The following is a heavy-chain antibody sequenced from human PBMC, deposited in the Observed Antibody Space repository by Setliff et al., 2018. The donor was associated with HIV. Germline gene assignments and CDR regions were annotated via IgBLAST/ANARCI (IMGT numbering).Heavy chain of an antibody. CDR2: IYTTGGT. V-gene: IGHV4-4*07. CDR1: EVSIPTNY. D-gene: IGHD6-13*01. J-gene: IGHJ4*02. CDR3: ARSNPGITAGLLAY. Sequence: SETLSLTCNISEVSIPTNYWNWIRQPAGKGLEWIGRIYTTGGTNYNPALKSRVTMSIDTSKNQISLKLNSVTAADTATYYCARSNPGITAGLLAYWGPGTLVTVSS.